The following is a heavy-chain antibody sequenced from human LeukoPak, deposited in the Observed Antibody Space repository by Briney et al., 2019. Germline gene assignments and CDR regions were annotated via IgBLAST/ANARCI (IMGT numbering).Heavy chain of an antibody. CDR1: GGTFSSYA. D-gene: IGHD6-13*01. CDR2: IIPIFGTA. Sequence: SVKVSCKASGGTFSSYAISWVRQAPGQGLEWMGGIIPIFGTANYAQKFQGRVTITADESTSTAYMELSSLRSEDTAVYYCARDHVAAAGTGDYWGQGTLVTVSS. V-gene: IGHV1-69*13. CDR3: ARDHVAAAGTGDY. J-gene: IGHJ4*02.